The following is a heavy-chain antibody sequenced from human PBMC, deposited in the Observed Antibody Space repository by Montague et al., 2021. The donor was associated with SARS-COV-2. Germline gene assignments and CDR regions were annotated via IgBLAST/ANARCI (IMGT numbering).Heavy chain of an antibody. Sequence: SETLSLTCAVYGGSFSGYYWNRIRQPPGKGLEWTGEINHSGSTNYNPSLKSRVTISVDTSNNQFSLKLTSVTAADTAVYYCARGPTNNIGMVATRLDYWGQGTLVTVAS. CDR2: INHSGST. CDR1: GGSFSGYY. CDR3: ARGPTNNIGMVATRLDY. V-gene: IGHV4-34*01. D-gene: IGHD5-12*01. J-gene: IGHJ4*02.